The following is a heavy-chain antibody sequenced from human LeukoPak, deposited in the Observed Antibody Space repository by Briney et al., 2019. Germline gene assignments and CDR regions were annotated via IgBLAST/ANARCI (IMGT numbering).Heavy chain of an antibody. V-gene: IGHV3-7*01. CDR2: IKQDGSEK. D-gene: IGHD1-26*01. J-gene: IGHJ3*02. CDR1: GGSISSSNW. CDR3: VTEQSGNYYGAAFNI. Sequence: PSGTLSLTCVVSGGSISSSNWWSWVRQPPGKGLEWVANIKQDGSEKYYVDSVKGRFTISRDNAKKSLYLHMSRVRAEDTAVYYCVTEQSGNYYGAAFNIWGQGTMVTVSS.